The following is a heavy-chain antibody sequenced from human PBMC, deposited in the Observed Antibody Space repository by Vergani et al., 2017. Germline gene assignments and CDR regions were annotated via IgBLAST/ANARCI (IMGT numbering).Heavy chain of an antibody. CDR3: AREDTTVGGWYFDL. J-gene: IGHJ2*01. Sequence: VQLVESGGGLVKPGGSLRLSCAASGFTVSSNYMSWVRQAPGKGLEWVSVIYSGGSTYYADSVKGRFTISRDNSKNTLYLQMNSLRAEDTAVYYCAREDTTVGGWYFDLWGRGTLVTVSA. CDR1: GFTVSSNY. CDR2: IYSGGST. V-gene: IGHV3-66*01. D-gene: IGHD4-23*01.